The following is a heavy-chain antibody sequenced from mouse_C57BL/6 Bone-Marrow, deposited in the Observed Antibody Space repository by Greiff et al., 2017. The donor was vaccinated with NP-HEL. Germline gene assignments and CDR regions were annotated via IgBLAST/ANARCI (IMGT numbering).Heavy chain of an antibody. V-gene: IGHV1-18*01. CDR2: INPNNGGT. J-gene: IGHJ4*01. Sequence: EVQLQQSGPELVKPGASVKIPCKASGYTFTDYNMDWVKQSHGKSLEWIGDINPNNGGTIYNQKFKGKATLTVDKSSSTAYMELRSLTSEDTAVYYCARGRLGRPNYYAMDYWGQGTSVTVSS. CDR1: GYTFTDYN. D-gene: IGHD4-1*01. CDR3: ARGRLGRPNYYAMDY.